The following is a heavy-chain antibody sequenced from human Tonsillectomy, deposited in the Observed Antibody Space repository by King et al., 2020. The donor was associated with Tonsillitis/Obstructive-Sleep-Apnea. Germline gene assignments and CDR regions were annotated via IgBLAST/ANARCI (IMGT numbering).Heavy chain of an antibody. D-gene: IGHD5-24*01. CDR2: ISSSSSYI. CDR3: AGDPLGDGYNPTNY. Sequence: VQLVESGGGLVKPGGSLRLSCAASGFTFSSYSMNWVRQAPGKGLEWVSSISSSSSYIYYADSVKGRFTISRDNAKNSLYLQMNSLRAEDTAVYYCAGDPLGDGYNPTNYWGQGTLVTVSS. CDR1: GFTFSSYS. J-gene: IGHJ4*02. V-gene: IGHV3-21*01.